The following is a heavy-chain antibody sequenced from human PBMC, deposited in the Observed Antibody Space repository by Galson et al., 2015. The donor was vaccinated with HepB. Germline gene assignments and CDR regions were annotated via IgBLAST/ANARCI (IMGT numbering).Heavy chain of an antibody. V-gene: IGHV1-69*06. CDR1: GGTVSSYA. J-gene: IGHJ6*02. D-gene: IGHD6-13*01. CDR2: VIPIFGTA. Sequence: AVKVACKASGGTVSSYAISWVRQAPGQGLEWMGGVIPIFGTANDAQKFQGRVTLTADKSTSTAYMELSSLRSEDTAVYYCARGGQVGIAVAGRSGMDVWGQGTTVTVSS. CDR3: ARGGQVGIAVAGRSGMDV.